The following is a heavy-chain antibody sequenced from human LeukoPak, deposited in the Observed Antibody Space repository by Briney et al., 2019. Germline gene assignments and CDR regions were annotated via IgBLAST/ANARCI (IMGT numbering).Heavy chain of an antibody. CDR3: AREHFDFDY. V-gene: IGHV3-30*02. D-gene: IGHD2/OR15-2a*01. J-gene: IGHJ4*02. Sequence: AGGSLRLSCAASGFTFSTYAMHWVRQAPGKGLEWVAFIRSDASKKYYADSVKGRFTISRDNSKNTLYLQMNSLRAEDTAVYYCAREHFDFDYWGQGTLVTVSS. CDR2: IRSDASKK. CDR1: GFTFSTYA.